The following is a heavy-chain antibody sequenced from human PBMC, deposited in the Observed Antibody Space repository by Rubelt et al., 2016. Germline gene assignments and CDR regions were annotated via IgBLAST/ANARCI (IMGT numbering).Heavy chain of an antibody. CDR3: ARQRVDSSGYYPDY. CDR2: IYYSGST. Sequence: QLQLQESGPGLVKPSETLSLTCTVSGGSISSSSYYWGWIRQPPGKGLEWIGSIYYSGSTYYNPSLMSLVSISVDTSKNQFSLKLSSVTAADTAVYYCARQRVDSSGYYPDYWGQGTLVTVSS. J-gene: IGHJ4*02. D-gene: IGHD3-22*01. V-gene: IGHV4-39*01. CDR1: GGSISSSSYY.